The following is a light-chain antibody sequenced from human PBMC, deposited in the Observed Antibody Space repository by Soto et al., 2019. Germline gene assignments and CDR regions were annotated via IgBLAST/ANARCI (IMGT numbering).Light chain of an antibody. CDR3: QQYASSLT. CDR2: GAS. Sequence: EIVLTQSPGSLSLSLGERATLSCRASQSVDSAFFAWYQQKPGQPPRLLMYGASRRATGIPDRFSGSGSGADFTLTISRLEPEDFAVYYCQQYASSLTFGQGTKVEI. V-gene: IGKV3-20*01. J-gene: IGKJ1*01. CDR1: QSVDSAF.